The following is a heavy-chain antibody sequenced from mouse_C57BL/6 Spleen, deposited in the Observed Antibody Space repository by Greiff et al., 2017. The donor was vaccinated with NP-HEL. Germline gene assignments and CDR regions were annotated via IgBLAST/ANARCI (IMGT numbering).Heavy chain of an antibody. CDR2: ISGGGGNT. D-gene: IGHD1-1*02. V-gene: IGHV5-9*01. CDR3: ARPYGYAMDY. CDR1: GFTFSSYT. Sequence: EVHLVESGGGLVKPGGSLKLSCAASGFTFSSYTMSWVRQTPEKRLEWVATISGGGGNTYYPDSVKGRFTISRDNAKNTLYLQMSSLRSEDTALYYCARPYGYAMDYWGQGTSVTVSS. J-gene: IGHJ4*01.